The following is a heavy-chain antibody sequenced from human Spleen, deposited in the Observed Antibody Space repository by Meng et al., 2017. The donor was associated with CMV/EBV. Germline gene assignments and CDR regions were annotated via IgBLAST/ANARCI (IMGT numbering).Heavy chain of an antibody. Sequence: LSLTCAASGFTFSSYWMSWVRQAPGKGLERVANIKQDGSEKYYVDSVKGRFTISRDNAKNSLYLQMNSLRAEDTAVYYCAREGTPLYYDFWSGYWNYFDYWGQGTLVTVSS. CDR2: IKQDGSEK. D-gene: IGHD3-3*01. J-gene: IGHJ4*02. CDR3: AREGTPLYYDFWSGYWNYFDY. CDR1: GFTFSSYW. V-gene: IGHV3-7*01.